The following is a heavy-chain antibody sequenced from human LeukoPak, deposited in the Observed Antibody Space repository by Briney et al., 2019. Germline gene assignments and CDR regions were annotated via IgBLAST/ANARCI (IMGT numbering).Heavy chain of an antibody. Sequence: KPSETLSLTCTVSGGSISSSSYYWGWIRQPPGKGLEWLGCIYYSGSTYYNPSLKSRVTISVDTSKNQFSLKLSSVTAADTAVYYCARQSSSWFSRYAFDIWGQGTMVTVSS. CDR3: ARQSSSWFSRYAFDI. V-gene: IGHV4-39*01. CDR1: GGSISSSSYY. CDR2: IYYSGST. D-gene: IGHD6-13*01. J-gene: IGHJ3*02.